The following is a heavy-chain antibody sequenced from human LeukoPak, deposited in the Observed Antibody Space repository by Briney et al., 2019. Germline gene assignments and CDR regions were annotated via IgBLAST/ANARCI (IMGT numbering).Heavy chain of an antibody. Sequence: GGSLRLSCAASGFTFSSYAMSWVRQAPGKGLEWVSAISGSGGSTYYADSVKGRFTISRDNSKNTLYLQMNSLRAEDTAVYYCAKGTYYDFWSGLNYFDYWGQGTLVTVSS. CDR1: GFTFSSYA. CDR2: ISGSGGST. V-gene: IGHV3-23*01. J-gene: IGHJ4*02. CDR3: AKGTYYDFWSGLNYFDY. D-gene: IGHD3-3*01.